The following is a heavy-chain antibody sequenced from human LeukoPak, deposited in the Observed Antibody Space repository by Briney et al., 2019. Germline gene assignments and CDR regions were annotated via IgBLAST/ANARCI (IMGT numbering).Heavy chain of an antibody. J-gene: IGHJ4*02. Sequence: SETLSLTCSVSGYSISSADYWGWIRQPPGKGLEWIGTMYHSGSTNYNPSLKSRVTISVDTSKNQFSLKLSSVTAADTAVYFCARGFRGDNFDYWGQGTLVTVSS. CDR3: ARGFRGDNFDY. D-gene: IGHD7-27*01. V-gene: IGHV4-38-2*02. CDR1: GYSISSADY. CDR2: MYHSGST.